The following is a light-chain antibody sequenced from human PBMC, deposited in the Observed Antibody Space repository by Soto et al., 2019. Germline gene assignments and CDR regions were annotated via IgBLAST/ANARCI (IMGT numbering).Light chain of an antibody. Sequence: EIVMTQSPATLSVSPGERATLSCRASQSVSSNLAWFQQKPGQAPTLLIYGASTRATGIPARFSGSGSGTEFTLTISSLQSEEFAVYYCQQYNNWPPWTFGQGTKVDIK. CDR2: GAS. CDR3: QQYNNWPPWT. J-gene: IGKJ1*01. CDR1: QSVSSN. V-gene: IGKV3-15*01.